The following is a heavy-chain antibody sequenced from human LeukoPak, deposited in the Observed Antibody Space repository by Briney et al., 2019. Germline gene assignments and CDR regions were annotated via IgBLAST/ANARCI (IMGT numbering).Heavy chain of an antibody. V-gene: IGHV4-34*01. J-gene: IGHJ4*02. Sequence: SETLSLTCAVYDGSFSGYYWSWIRQPPGKGLEWIGEINHSGSTNYNPSLKSRVTISVDTSKNQFSLKLSSVTAADTAVYYCARLRDSSGYIRDYFDYWGQGTLVTVSS. CDR2: INHSGST. CDR3: ARLRDSSGYIRDYFDY. D-gene: IGHD3-22*01. CDR1: DGSFSGYY.